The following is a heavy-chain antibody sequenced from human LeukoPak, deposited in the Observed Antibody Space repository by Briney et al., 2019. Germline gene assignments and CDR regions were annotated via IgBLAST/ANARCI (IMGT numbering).Heavy chain of an antibody. V-gene: IGHV7-4-1*02. CDR1: GYTFTSYA. CDR2: INTNTGNP. J-gene: IGHJ4*02. D-gene: IGHD3-16*02. CDR3: ARVDMRGYDYVWGSYRYTPPGNDY. Sequence: ASVKVSCKASGYTFTSYAMNWVRQAPGQGLEWMGWINTNTGNPTYAQGFTGRFVFSLDTSVSTAYLQISSLKAEDTAVYYCARVDMRGYDYVWGSYRYTPPGNDYWGQGTLVTVSS.